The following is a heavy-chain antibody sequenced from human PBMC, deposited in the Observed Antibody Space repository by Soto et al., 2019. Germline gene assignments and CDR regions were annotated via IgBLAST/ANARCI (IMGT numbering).Heavy chain of an antibody. CDR3: ARVVVGANLKFDP. J-gene: IGHJ5*02. CDR2: IIPIFGTA. V-gene: IGHV1-69*13. D-gene: IGHD5-12*01. CDR1: GGTFSSYA. Sequence: SVKVSCKASGGTFSSYAISWVRQAPGQGLEWMGGIIPIFGTANYAQKFQGRVTITADESTSTAYMELSSLRSEDTAVYYCARVVVGANLKFDPWGQGTLVPVSS.